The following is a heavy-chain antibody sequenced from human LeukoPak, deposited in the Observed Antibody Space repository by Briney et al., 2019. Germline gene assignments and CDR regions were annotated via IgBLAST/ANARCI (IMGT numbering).Heavy chain of an antibody. CDR3: AKRVQGNTGPFHC. CDR1: EFVFSDYY. D-gene: IGHD4-23*01. J-gene: IGHJ4*02. Sequence: PGGSLRLSCAASEFVFSDYYMSWIRQAPGEGLEWVSYISDSGSTIYYADSVKGRFTISRDNVKNSLYLQMNGLRAEDTAVYYCAKRVQGNTGPFHCWGQGTLASVSS. V-gene: IGHV3-11*01. CDR2: ISDSGSTI.